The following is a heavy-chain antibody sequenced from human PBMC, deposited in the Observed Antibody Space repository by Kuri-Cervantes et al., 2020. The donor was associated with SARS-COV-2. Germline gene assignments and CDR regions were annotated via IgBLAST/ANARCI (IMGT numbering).Heavy chain of an antibody. D-gene: IGHD2-15*01. J-gene: IGHJ6*03. Sequence: ASVKVSCKASGYTFTSYDINWVRQATGQGLEWMGWMNPNSGNTGYAQKFQGRVTMTRNTSISTAYMELSSLRSEDTAVYYCARNWLGYCSGGSCRYYYYYMDVWGKGTTVTVSS. CDR2: MNPNSGNT. CDR1: GYTFTSYD. V-gene: IGHV1-8*02. CDR3: ARNWLGYCSGGSCRYYYYYMDV.